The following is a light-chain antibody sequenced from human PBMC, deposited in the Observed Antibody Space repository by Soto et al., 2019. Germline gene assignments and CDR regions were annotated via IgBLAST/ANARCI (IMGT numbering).Light chain of an antibody. CDR2: EVT. V-gene: IGLV2-14*01. CDR1: GSDVGGYDY. CDR3: SSYTSSSTYV. J-gene: IGLJ1*01. Sequence: QSALTQPASVSGSPGQSITISCTGTGSDVGGYDYVSWYQHHPGKAPKVMIYEVTNRPSGGSNRFSGSKSGNTASLTISGLLAEDEADYYCSSYTSSSTYVFGTGTKLTVL.